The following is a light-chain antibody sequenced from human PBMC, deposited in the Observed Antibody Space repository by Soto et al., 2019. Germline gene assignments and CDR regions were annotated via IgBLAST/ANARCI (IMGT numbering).Light chain of an antibody. J-gene: IGLJ2*01. CDR3: ASWDDSLSGWV. CDR2: SST. V-gene: IGLV1-40*01. Sequence: QSVLTQPPSVSGAPGQRVTISCTGSSSNIGAGYDLHWYQQLPGTAPKLLIYSSTHRPSGVPDRFSGSKSGTSASLAISGLQSEHEADYYCASWDDSLSGWVFGGGTKLTVL. CDR1: SSNIGAGYD.